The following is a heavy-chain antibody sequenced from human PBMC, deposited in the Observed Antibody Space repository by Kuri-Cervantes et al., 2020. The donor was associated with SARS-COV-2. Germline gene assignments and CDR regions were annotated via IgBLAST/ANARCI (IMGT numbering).Heavy chain of an antibody. CDR1: GITFSSYA. CDR2: MSGSAGGT. D-gene: IGHD4-17*01. CDR3: AKDKWVTTKFVCAFDI. V-gene: IGHV3-23*01. Sequence: GESLKISCAVSGITFSSYAMSWVRQAPGKGLEWVSGMSGSAGGTYYADFVKGRFTISRDVSKNTLYLQMNSLRAEDTAVYYCAKDKWVTTKFVCAFDIWGQGTMVTVSS. J-gene: IGHJ3*02.